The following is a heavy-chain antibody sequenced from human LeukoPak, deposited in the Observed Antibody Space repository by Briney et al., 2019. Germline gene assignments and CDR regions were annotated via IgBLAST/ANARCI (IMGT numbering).Heavy chain of an antibody. J-gene: IGHJ4*02. CDR2: IYPGDSDT. V-gene: IGHV5-51*01. CDR1: GYSFTSYW. Sequence: GESLKISRKGSGYSFTSYWIGWVRQMPGKGLEWMGIIYPGDSDTRYSPSFQGQVTISADKSISTAYLQWSSLKASDTAMYYCARQGIAVAGSWYISPFDYWGQGTLVTVSS. CDR3: ARQGIAVAGSWYISPFDY. D-gene: IGHD6-19*01.